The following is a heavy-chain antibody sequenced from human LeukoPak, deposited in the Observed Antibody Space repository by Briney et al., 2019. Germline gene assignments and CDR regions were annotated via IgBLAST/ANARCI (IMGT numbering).Heavy chain of an antibody. CDR3: ATDGGRTLWYNSFDA. D-gene: IGHD3-16*01. CDR2: INPISGGT. V-gene: IGHV1-2*02. CDR1: GDTFTGYN. Sequence: ASVKVSCKASGDTFTGYNMHWVRQAPGQGLELMGWINPISGGTNYAQKFQGRVTITRDTSISTAYMELSRLRSDDTAVYYCATDGGRTLWYNSFDAWGQGTLVTVSS. J-gene: IGHJ5*02.